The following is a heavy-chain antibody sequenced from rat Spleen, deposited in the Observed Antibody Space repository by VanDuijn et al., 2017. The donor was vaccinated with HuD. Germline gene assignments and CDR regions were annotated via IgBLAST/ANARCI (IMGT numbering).Heavy chain of an antibody. Sequence: EVQLQESGPGLVKPSQSLSLTCSVTDYSITNIYWGWIRKFPGNKVECMGYINSAGSTNYKPSLKSRISITRDTSKNQFFLQLNSVTTEDTATYYCARPANYGGGYYFDYWGQGFMVTVSS. CDR1: DYSITNIY. J-gene: IGHJ2*01. CDR2: INSAGST. D-gene: IGHD1-11*01. CDR3: ARPANYGGGYYFDY. V-gene: IGHV3-3*01.